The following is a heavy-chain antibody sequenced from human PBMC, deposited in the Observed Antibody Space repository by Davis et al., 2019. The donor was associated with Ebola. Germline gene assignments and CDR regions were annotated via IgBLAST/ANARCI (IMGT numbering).Heavy chain of an antibody. Sequence: AASVKVSCKASGYTFTSYGISWVRQAPGQGREWMGWISAYNGNTNYAQKLQGRVTMTTDTSTSTAYMELRSLRSDDTAVYYCARGRSMVATQVGLRYWGKGTLVTVSS. V-gene: IGHV1-18*01. D-gene: IGHD5-12*01. CDR1: GYTFTSYG. CDR3: ARGRSMVATQVGLRY. J-gene: IGHJ4*02. CDR2: ISAYNGNT.